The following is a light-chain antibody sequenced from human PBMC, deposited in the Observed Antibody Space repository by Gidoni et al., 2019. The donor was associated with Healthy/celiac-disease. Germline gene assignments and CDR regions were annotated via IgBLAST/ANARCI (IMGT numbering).Light chain of an antibody. V-gene: IGKV3-11*01. CDR1: QSVSSY. J-gene: IGKJ5*01. Sequence: EIVLTQSPATLSLSPGERATLSCRASQSVSSYLAWYQQKPGQAPRLLIYDASNSATGIPARFSGSGSGTDCTLTISSLEPEDFAVYYCQQEITFGQGTRLEIK. CDR3: QQEIT. CDR2: DAS.